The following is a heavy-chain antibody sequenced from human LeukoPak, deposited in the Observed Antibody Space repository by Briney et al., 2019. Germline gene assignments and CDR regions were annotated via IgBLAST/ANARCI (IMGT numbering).Heavy chain of an antibody. V-gene: IGHV4-59*01. Sequence: SETLSLTCTVSGCSISSYYWSWIRQPPGRGLEWIGYIYYSGSTNYNPSLKSRVTISVDTSKNQFSLKLSSVTAADTAVYYCARCYDCSGYLFGYCGQGSLVTVSS. D-gene: IGHD3-22*01. J-gene: IGHJ4*02. CDR2: IYYSGST. CDR1: GCSISSYY. CDR3: ARCYDCSGYLFGY.